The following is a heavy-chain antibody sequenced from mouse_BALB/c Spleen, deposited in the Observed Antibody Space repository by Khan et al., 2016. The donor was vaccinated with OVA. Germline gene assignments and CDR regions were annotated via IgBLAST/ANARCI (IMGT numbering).Heavy chain of an antibody. CDR2: TNPTNGRT. CDR1: GYTFTSYW. Sequence: QVRLQQSGAELVKAGASVKMSCKASGYTFTSYWMHWVKQRLGQGLEWFAETNPTNGRTYYNEKFKSKATLTVDKSSSTAYMLLSGPTFEDSAVYYCARIKKIEDTYFDYWGQGTTLTVSA. V-gene: IGHV1S81*02. CDR3: ARIKKIEDTYFDY. J-gene: IGHJ2*01.